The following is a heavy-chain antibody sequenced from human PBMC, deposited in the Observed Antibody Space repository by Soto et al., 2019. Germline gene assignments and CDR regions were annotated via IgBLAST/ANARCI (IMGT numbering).Heavy chain of an antibody. Sequence: VSGPTLVNPTPPLTLTCTFSGFSLSGSGAGVGWIRQPPGKALEWLALIYWNDDKRYSPSLKSRLTITKDTSKNQVVLTVSNMGPVDAAPYYCFYRLHLPPLAIDLWCQAPLVTVS. J-gene: IGHJ5*02. CDR3: FYRLHLPPLAIDL. CDR1: GFSLSGSGAG. V-gene: IGHV2-5*01. D-gene: IGHD3-9*01. CDR2: IYWNDDK.